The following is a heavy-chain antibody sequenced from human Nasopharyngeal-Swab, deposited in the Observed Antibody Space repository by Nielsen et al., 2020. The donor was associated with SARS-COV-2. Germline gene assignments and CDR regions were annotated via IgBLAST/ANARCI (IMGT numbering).Heavy chain of an antibody. J-gene: IGHJ5*02. CDR3: ARDPAITGTTFDP. V-gene: IGHV3-48*04. Sequence: GESLKISCAASGFTFSSYSMNWVRQAPGKGLEWVSYISSSGSTIYYADSVKGRFTISRDNAKNTLYLQMNSLRAEDTAVYYCARDPAITGTTFDPWGQGTLVTVSS. CDR1: GFTFSSYS. CDR2: ISSSGSTI. D-gene: IGHD1-7*01.